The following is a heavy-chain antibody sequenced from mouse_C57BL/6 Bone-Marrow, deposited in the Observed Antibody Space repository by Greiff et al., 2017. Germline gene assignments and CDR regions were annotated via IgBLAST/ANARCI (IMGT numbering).Heavy chain of an antibody. J-gene: IGHJ2*01. CDR2: IYPRDGST. CDR1: GYTFTDHT. V-gene: IGHV1-78*01. CDR3: ARGGDSSFCFDY. D-gene: IGHD3-3*01. Sequence: QVQLQQSDAELVKPGASVKISCKVSGYTFTDHTIHWMKQRPEQGLEWIGYIYPRDGSTKYNEKFTGKATLTADKYSSTAYMELRSLTAEDSAGYYCARGGDSSFCFDYWGQGTTLTVSS.